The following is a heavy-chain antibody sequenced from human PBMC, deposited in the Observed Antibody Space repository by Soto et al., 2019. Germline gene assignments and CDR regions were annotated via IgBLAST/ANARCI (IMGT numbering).Heavy chain of an antibody. J-gene: IGHJ4*02. CDR2: INHSGST. V-gene: IGHV4-39*01. D-gene: IGHD3-22*01. CDR1: DRSLNSDSSY. CDR3: ARLGGYVSVGYYYLWDS. Sequence: SETLSLTCRVSDRSLNSDSSYWGWIRQNPGKWLEWIGVINHSGSTYYNLSLKGRVTMPVDPSRNQFSLKLTSMTAADTVVYYCARLGGYVSVGYYYLWDSWGQGTLVTSPQ.